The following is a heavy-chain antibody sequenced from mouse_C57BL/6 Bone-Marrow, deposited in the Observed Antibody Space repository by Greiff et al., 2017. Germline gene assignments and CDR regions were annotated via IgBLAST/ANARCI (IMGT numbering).Heavy chain of an antibody. V-gene: IGHV14-4*01. J-gene: IGHJ1*03. CDR2: IDPENGGT. D-gene: IGHD1-1*01. CDR1: GFNIKDDY. Sequence: VHVKQSGAELVRPGASVKLSCTASGFNIKDDYMHWVKQRPEQGLEWIGWIDPENGGTEYAAKFQGKATITADTSSNTAYLQLSSLTSEDTAVYYCTPLCAGSRYFYWYFDVGDRGTAVTVSS. CDR3: TPLCAGSRYFYWYFDV.